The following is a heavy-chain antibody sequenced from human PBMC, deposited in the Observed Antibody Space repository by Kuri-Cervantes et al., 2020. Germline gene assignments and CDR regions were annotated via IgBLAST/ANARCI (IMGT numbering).Heavy chain of an antibody. CDR2: IWYDGSNK. CDR1: GSTLSSYG. Sequence: SLKISCAASGSTLSSYGLHWGRQAPGKGPGWGAVIWYDGSNKYYADSVKGRFTISRDNSKNTLYLQMNSLRAEDTAVYYCARSGLLWDYYFDYWGQGTLVTVSS. V-gene: IGHV3-33*08. J-gene: IGHJ4*02. D-gene: IGHD2-21*01. CDR3: ARSGLLWDYYFDY.